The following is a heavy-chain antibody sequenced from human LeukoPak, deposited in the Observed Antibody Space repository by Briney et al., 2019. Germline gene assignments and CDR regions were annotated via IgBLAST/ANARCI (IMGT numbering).Heavy chain of an antibody. CDR1: GFTFSSYA. CDR3: ARDRNGDYGDYNDY. J-gene: IGHJ4*02. CDR2: INSDGSST. V-gene: IGHV3-74*01. Sequence: GGSLRLSCAASGFTFSSYAMSWVRQAPGKGLVWVSRINSDGSSTSYADSVKGRFTISRDNAKNTLYLQMNSLRAEDTAVYYCARDRNGDYGDYNDYWGQGTLVTVSS. D-gene: IGHD4-17*01.